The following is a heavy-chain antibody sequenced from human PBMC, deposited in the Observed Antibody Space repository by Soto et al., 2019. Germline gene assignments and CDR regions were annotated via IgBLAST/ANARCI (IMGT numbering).Heavy chain of an antibody. Sequence: GGSLRLSCTASGFTFDDYSMHWVRQAPGKGLEWISYISSRSSTINYADSVRGRFTISRDNAKNSLYLQMSSLGDDDTAVYYCARDRVAGNGLLAYWGQGILVTVSS. J-gene: IGHJ4*02. CDR1: GFTFDDYS. CDR3: ARDRVAGNGLLAY. CDR2: ISSRSSTI. D-gene: IGHD6-19*01. V-gene: IGHV3-48*02.